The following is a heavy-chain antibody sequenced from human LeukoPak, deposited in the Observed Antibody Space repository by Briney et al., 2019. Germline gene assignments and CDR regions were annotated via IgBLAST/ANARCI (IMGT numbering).Heavy chain of an antibody. CDR2: ISGSGGST. CDR3: AKDATVKGVYFDY. CDR1: AFTFSSYA. D-gene: IGHD2-8*01. J-gene: IGHJ4*02. Sequence: GGSLRLSCAASAFTFSSYAMTWVRQAPGKGLEWVSTISGSGGSTYYADSVKGRVTISRDNSKNTLYLQMDSLRAEDTAVYYCAKDATVKGVYFDYWGQGTLVTVSS. V-gene: IGHV3-23*01.